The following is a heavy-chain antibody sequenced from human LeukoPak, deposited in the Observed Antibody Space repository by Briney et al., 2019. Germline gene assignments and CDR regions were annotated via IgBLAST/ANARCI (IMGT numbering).Heavy chain of an antibody. V-gene: IGHV4-34*01. J-gene: IGHJ4*02. CDR2: INHSGST. D-gene: IGHD6-6*01. CDR1: GGSFSGYY. Sequence: SETLSLTCAVYGGSFSGYYWSGIRQPPGKGLEWIGEINHSGSTNYNPSLKSRVTISVDTSKNQFSLKLSSVTAADTAVYYCARGGIAARQEYWGQGTLVTVPS. CDR3: ARGGIAARQEY.